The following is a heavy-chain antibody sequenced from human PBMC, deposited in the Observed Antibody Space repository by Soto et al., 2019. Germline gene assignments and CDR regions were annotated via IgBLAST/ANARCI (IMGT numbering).Heavy chain of an antibody. V-gene: IGHV3-48*02. CDR3: ARGSSNWAYYFDF. D-gene: IGHD6-13*01. Sequence: EVHLVESGGGLVQPGGSLRLSCAASGFTFSSYSLNWVRQAPGKGLEWVSYITSSGTTVYYADSVRGRFTISRDNAKNSLYLQMNSLRDDHPAVYYWARGSSNWAYYFDFWGQGTLVTVSS. CDR1: GFTFSSYS. J-gene: IGHJ4*02. CDR2: ITSSGTTV.